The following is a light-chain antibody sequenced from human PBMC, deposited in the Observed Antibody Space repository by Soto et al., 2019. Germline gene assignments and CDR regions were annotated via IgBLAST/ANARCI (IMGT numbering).Light chain of an antibody. CDR3: SSYAGSEKFV. CDR2: EVI. J-gene: IGLJ1*01. V-gene: IGLV2-8*01. CDR1: SNYVGGYNY. Sequence: QSVLTQPPSASGSPGQSVTISCTGTSNYVGGYNYVSWYQQHPGKAPKLLIYEVIARPSGVPDRFSGSKSGNTASLTVSGLQADDEAYYYCSSYAGSEKFVFGTGTKLTVL.